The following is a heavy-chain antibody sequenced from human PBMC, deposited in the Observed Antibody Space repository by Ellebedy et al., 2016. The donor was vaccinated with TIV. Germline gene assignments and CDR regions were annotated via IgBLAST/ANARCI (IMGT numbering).Heavy chain of an antibody. D-gene: IGHD2-21*01. Sequence: SETLSLTCSVSGGSISNYYWGWIRQPPGKGLEWIGSIYYSGITYYNPSLKSRVTISVDTSKKRFSLKLSSVTAADTAVYYCARRNCGGDCYGMDVWGQGTTVTVSS. CDR1: GGSISNYY. CDR2: IYYSGIT. CDR3: ARRNCGGDCYGMDV. J-gene: IGHJ6*02. V-gene: IGHV4-39*07.